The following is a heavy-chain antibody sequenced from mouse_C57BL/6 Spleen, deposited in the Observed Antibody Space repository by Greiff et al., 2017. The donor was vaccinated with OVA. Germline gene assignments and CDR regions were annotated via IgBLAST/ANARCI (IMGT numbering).Heavy chain of an antibody. V-gene: IGHV1-81*01. J-gene: IGHJ2*01. CDR2: IYPRSGNT. CDR1: GYTFTSYG. Sequence: QVQLQQSGAELARPGASVKLSCKASGYTFTSYGISWVKQRTGQGLEWIGEIYPRSGNTYYNEKFKGKATLTADKSSSTAYMELRSLTSEDSAVYLCARTDLVRFFYYFDDWGQGTTLTVSS. D-gene: IGHD2-10*02. CDR3: ARTDLVRFFYYFDD.